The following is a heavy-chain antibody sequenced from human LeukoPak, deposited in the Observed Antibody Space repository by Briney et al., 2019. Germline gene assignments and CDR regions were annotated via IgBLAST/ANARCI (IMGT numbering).Heavy chain of an antibody. J-gene: IGHJ6*02. CDR3: ARWPFYEGQFWSGYYTHYYGMDV. Sequence: GASVKVSCKASGYTFTSYDINWVRQATGQGLEWMGWMNPNSGNTGYAQKFQGRVTMTRNTSISTAYMELSSLRSEDTAVYYCARWPFYEGQFWSGYYTHYYGMDVWGQGTTVTVSS. CDR2: MNPNSGNT. D-gene: IGHD3-3*01. V-gene: IGHV1-8*01. CDR1: GYTFTSYD.